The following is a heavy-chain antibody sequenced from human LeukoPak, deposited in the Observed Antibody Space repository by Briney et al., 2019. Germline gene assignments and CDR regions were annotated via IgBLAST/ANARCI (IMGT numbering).Heavy chain of an antibody. J-gene: IGHJ6*02. CDR3: ARVSPDVYYYYYGMDV. CDR1: GGSISSGDFY. V-gene: IGHV4-30-4*08. CDR2: IYYSGTT. Sequence: SQTLSLTCTVSGGSISSGDFYWSWIRQHPGKGLEWIGYIYYSGTTYYSPSLKSRVTISLDTTKNQFSLKLSSVTAADTAVYYCARVSPDVYYYYYGMDVWGQGTTVTVSS.